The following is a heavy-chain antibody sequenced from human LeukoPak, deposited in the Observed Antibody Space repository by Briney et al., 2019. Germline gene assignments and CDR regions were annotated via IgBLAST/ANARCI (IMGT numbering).Heavy chain of an antibody. Sequence: ASVKVSCKASGGTFSSYAISWVRQAPGQGLEWMGGIIPIFGTANYAQKFQGRVTITADESTSTAYMELSSLRSEDTAVYYCAVVVPAAIPDYWGQGTLVTVSS. V-gene: IGHV1-69*13. CDR1: GGTFSSYA. CDR2: IIPIFGTA. D-gene: IGHD2-2*01. J-gene: IGHJ4*02. CDR3: AVVVPAAIPDY.